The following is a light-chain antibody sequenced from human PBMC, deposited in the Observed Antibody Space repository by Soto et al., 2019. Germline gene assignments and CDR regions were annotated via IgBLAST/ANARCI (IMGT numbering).Light chain of an antibody. V-gene: IGKV3-20*01. CDR3: QQYGGSPYT. J-gene: IGKJ2*01. Sequence: EIVLTQSPGTLSLSPGERATLSCRASQSVSSSYLAWYQQKPGQAPRLLIYGASSRATGIPDRFSVSGSGTDFTLTISRLEPEDFAVYYCQQYGGSPYTFGQGTKLEIK. CDR2: GAS. CDR1: QSVSSSY.